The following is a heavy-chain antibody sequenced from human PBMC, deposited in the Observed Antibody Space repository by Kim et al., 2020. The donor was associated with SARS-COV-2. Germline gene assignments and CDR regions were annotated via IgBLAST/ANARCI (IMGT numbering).Heavy chain of an antibody. CDR3: ARGSITIFGVVFGTDAFDI. CDR2: INAGNGNT. V-gene: IGHV1-3*01. CDR1: GYTFTSYA. J-gene: IGHJ3*02. D-gene: IGHD3-3*01. Sequence: ASVKVSCKASGYTFTSYAMHWVRQAPGQRLEWMGWINAGNGNTKYSQKFQGRVTITRDTSASTAYMELSSLRSEDTAVYYCARGSITIFGVVFGTDAFDIWGQGTMVTVSS.